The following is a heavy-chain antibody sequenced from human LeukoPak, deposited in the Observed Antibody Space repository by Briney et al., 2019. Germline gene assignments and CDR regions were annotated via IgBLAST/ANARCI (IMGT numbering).Heavy chain of an antibody. CDR2: FDPEDGET. CDR1: GYTLTELS. Sequence: ASVKVSCKVSGYTLTELSMHWVRQAPGKGLEWMGGFDPEDGETIYAQKFQGRVTMTEDTSTDTAYMELSSLRSEDTAVYYCATDQYLRGTEYFQHWARAPWSPSPQ. D-gene: IGHD2/OR15-2a*01. V-gene: IGHV1-24*01. CDR3: ATDQYLRGTEYFQH. J-gene: IGHJ1*01.